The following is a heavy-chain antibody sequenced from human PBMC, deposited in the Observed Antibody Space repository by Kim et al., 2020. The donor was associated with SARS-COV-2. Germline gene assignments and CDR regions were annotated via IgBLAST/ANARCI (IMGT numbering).Heavy chain of an antibody. CDR1: GGSISSSNW. CDR3: AREHLRSYDILTGYYPGSAFDI. D-gene: IGHD3-9*01. Sequence: SETLSLTCAVSGGSISSSNWWSWVRQPPGKGLEWIGEIYHSGSTNYNPSLKSRVTISVDKSKNQFSLKLSSVTAADTAVYYCAREHLRSYDILTGYYPGSAFDIWGQGTMVTVSS. CDR2: IYHSGST. V-gene: IGHV4-4*02. J-gene: IGHJ3*02.